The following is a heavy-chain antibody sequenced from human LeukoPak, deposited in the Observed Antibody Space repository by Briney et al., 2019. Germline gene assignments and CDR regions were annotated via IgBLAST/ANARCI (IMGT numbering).Heavy chain of an antibody. CDR3: ANIFFGRDYYGSGRGDY. Sequence: GGSLRLSCAASGFTFSSYAMSWVRQAPGKGLEWVSAISGSGGSTYYADSVKGRFTISRDNSKNTLYLQMNSLRAEDTAVYYCANIFFGRDYYGSGRGDYWGQGTLVTVSS. CDR2: ISGSGGST. D-gene: IGHD3-10*01. J-gene: IGHJ4*02. V-gene: IGHV3-23*01. CDR1: GFTFSSYA.